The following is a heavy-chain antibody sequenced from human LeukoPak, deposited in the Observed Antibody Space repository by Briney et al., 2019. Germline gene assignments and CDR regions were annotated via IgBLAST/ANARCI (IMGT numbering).Heavy chain of an antibody. CDR2: ISGSSSAI. J-gene: IGHJ3*02. CDR1: GFTFGSYS. V-gene: IGHV3-48*02. Sequence: PGGSLRLSCAASGFTFGSYSMNWVRQAPGKGLEWISYISGSSSAIYYADSVKGRFTISRDNAKNSLYLQMNSLRDEDTAVYYCAEVRSSASDIWGQGTMVTVS. CDR3: AEVRSSASDI. D-gene: IGHD3-10*01.